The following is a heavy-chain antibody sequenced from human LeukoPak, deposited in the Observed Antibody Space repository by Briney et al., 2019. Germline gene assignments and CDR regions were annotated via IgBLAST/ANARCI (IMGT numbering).Heavy chain of an antibody. J-gene: IGHJ5*02. CDR3: ATGPNYYDSASFDP. D-gene: IGHD3-22*01. V-gene: IGHV1-24*01. Sequence: ASVTVSCKVSGYTLTELSMHWVRQAPGKGLEWMGGFDPEDGETIYAQKFHGRVTMTEDTSTDTAYMELSSLRSEDTAVYYCATGPNYYDSASFDPWGQGTLVTVSS. CDR2: FDPEDGET. CDR1: GYTLTELS.